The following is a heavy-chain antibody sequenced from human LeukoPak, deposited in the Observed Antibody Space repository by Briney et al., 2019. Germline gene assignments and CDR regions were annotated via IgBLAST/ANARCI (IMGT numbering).Heavy chain of an antibody. V-gene: IGHV3-23*01. CDR2: ISSTGAST. J-gene: IGHJ4*02. CDR1: GLTFRGYA. D-gene: IGHD3-22*01. Sequence: GGSLRLSCVASGLTFRGYAMSWVREAPGKGLEWVSSISSTGASTYYADSVKGRVTISRDNTKNKLFLQINSLRDEGTAVYYCAKDISGSRGYYSLFVYWGEGTLVTVSS. CDR3: AKDISGSRGYYSLFVY.